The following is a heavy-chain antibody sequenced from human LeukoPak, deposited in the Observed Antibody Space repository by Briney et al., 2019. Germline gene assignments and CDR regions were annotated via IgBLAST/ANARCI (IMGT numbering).Heavy chain of an antibody. CDR2: ISWNSGSI. D-gene: IGHD3-10*01. J-gene: IGHJ4*02. CDR3: AKDMGITMVRGVISGGFDY. V-gene: IGHV3-9*01. CDR1: GFTFDDYA. Sequence: PGRSLRLSCAASGFTFDDYAMHWVRQAPGKGLEWVLGISWNSGSIGYADSVKGRFTISRDNAKNSLYLQMNSLRAEDTALYYCAKDMGITMVRGVISGGFDYWGQGTLVTVSS.